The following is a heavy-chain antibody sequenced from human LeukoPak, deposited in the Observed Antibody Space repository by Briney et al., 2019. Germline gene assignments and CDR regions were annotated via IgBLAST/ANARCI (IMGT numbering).Heavy chain of an antibody. Sequence: SQTLSLTCTVSVGSIRGGGYYWRWVRQHPGKCRGWIVYSYYNGSTYYNPSLKSRVTISVDTSKNQFSLKLSSVTDADTAVYYCASAPLEYDGIYAFDIWGQGTMVTVSS. V-gene: IGHV4-31*02. J-gene: IGHJ3*02. D-gene: IGHD4-23*01. CDR3: ASAPLEYDGIYAFDI. CDR1: VGSIRGGGYY. CDR2: SYYNGST.